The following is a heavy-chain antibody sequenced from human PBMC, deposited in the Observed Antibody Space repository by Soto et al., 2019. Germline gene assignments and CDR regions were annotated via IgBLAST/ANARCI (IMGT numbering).Heavy chain of an antibody. CDR1: GVTFSRNW. D-gene: IGHD1-1*01. CDR3: ARVRTGTTLDYYYYMDV. J-gene: IGHJ6*03. Sequence: GGSLRLSCAASGVTFSRNWMSWVRQAPGKGLEWVANIKQDGSENYYLDSVKGRFTISRDNAKNSLYLQMNSLRAEDTAVYYCARVRTGTTLDYYYYMDVWGKGTTVTVSS. CDR2: IKQDGSEN. V-gene: IGHV3-7*01.